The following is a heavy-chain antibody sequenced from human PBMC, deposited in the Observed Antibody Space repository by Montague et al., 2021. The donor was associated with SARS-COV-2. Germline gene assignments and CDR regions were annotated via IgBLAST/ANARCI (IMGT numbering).Heavy chain of an antibody. CDR2: INAGGTT. J-gene: IGHJ4*02. D-gene: IGHD6-13*01. V-gene: IGHV4-34*01. CDR1: GGSFTGYW. Sequence: SETLSLTCSIFGGSFTGYWWTWIRQPPGKGLEWIGEINAGGTTNYNPSLKSGVTISIDTSQRQLSLTVTSVTAADTSVYYCARADAAAPGTPFDYWGQGVLVTVAS. CDR3: ARADAAAPGTPFDY.